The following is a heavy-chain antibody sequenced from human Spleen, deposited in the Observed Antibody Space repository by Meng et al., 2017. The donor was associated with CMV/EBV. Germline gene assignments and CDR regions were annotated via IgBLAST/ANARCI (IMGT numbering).Heavy chain of an antibody. CDR2: ISAGGETT. CDR3: AREDCSGGSCYSGGYYYYGMDV. Sequence: LSLTCAASGFTFSNYEMNWVRQAPGKGLEWVSFISAGGETTYYADSVKGRFTISRDNAKNSLYLQINSLRAEDTAVYYCAREDCSGGSCYSGGYYYYGMDVWGQGTTVTVSS. J-gene: IGHJ6*02. V-gene: IGHV3-48*03. CDR1: GFTFSNYE. D-gene: IGHD2-15*01.